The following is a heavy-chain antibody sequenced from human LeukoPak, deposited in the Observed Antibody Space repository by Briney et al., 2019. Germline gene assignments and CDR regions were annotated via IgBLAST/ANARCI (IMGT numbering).Heavy chain of an antibody. D-gene: IGHD3-16*02. V-gene: IGHV3-7*01. Sequence: GGSLRLSCAASGFTFSAYWMTWVRQAPGKGMEWVANMNQDGSVTHYVDSVKGRFTISRDNANSLYLQMNSLRAEDTAVYYCARDADRKFDYWGQGTLVTVSS. CDR3: ARDADRKFDY. J-gene: IGHJ4*02. CDR2: MNQDGSVT. CDR1: GFTFSAYW.